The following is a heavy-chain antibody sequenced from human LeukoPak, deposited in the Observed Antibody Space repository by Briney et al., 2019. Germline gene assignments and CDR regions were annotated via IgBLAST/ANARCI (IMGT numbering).Heavy chain of an antibody. V-gene: IGHV4-34*01. CDR3: ARLGYGSGSYYNWFDP. J-gene: IGHJ5*02. Sequence: SETLSLTCAVYGGSFSGYYWSWIRQPPGKGLEWIWEINHSGSTNYNPSLKSRATISVDTSKNQFSLKLSSVTAADTAVYYCARLGYGSGSYYNWFDPWGQGTLVTVSS. CDR1: GGSFSGYY. CDR2: INHSGST. D-gene: IGHD3-10*01.